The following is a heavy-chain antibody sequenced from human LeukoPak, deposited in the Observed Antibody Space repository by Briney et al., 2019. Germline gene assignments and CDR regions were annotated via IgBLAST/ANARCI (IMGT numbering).Heavy chain of an antibody. Sequence: GGSLRLSRAASGFTFSSDAMSWVRQAPGKGLNWVSTISGSGSATYYADSAKGRFTISRDNSKNTLYLQMNSLRAEDTAVYYCAKFRPDDITVAATGYFDSWGQGTLVTVSS. J-gene: IGHJ4*02. CDR2: ISGSGSAT. CDR3: AKFRPDDITVAATGYFDS. V-gene: IGHV3-23*01. D-gene: IGHD6-19*01. CDR1: GFTFSSDA.